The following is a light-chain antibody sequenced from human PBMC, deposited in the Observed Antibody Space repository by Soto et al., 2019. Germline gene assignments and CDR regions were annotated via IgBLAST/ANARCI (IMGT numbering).Light chain of an antibody. CDR2: GAS. V-gene: IGKV3-20*01. Sequence: EIVLTQSPGTLSLSPGERATLYCRASQSLANSFLAWYQQNPGPTPRLLIYGASTRDTGIPNRFSGSGSGTDFTLNISRLEPAAFAVYYCQQYGTSPLTFGGGTKVEIK. CDR3: QQYGTSPLT. CDR1: QSLANSF. J-gene: IGKJ4*01.